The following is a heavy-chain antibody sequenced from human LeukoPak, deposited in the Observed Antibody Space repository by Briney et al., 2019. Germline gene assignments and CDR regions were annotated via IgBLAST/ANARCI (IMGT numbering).Heavy chain of an antibody. Sequence: GESQKISCKGSGYRFTSYWIGWVRQMPGKGLEWMGIIYPGDSDTRYSPSFQGQVTISDDKSISTAYLQWSSLKASDTAMYYCARIIVGATKDAFDIWGQGTMVTVSS. V-gene: IGHV5-51*01. CDR2: IYPGDSDT. CDR3: ARIIVGATKDAFDI. CDR1: GYRFTSYW. D-gene: IGHD1-26*01. J-gene: IGHJ3*02.